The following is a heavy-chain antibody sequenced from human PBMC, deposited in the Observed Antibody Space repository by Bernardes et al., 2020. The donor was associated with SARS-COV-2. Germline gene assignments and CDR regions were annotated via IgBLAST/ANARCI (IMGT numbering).Heavy chain of an antibody. J-gene: IGHJ4*02. CDR2: ISWDGGST. Sequence: GGSLRLSCAASGFTFDDYTMHWVRQAPGKGLEWVSLISWDGGSTYYADSVKGRFTISRDNSKNSLYLQMNSLRTEDTALYYCAKDGGTYCSSTSCYTGSYFDYWGQGTLVTVSS. CDR3: AKDGGTYCSSTSCYTGSYFDY. CDR1: GFTFDDYT. D-gene: IGHD2-2*02. V-gene: IGHV3-43*01.